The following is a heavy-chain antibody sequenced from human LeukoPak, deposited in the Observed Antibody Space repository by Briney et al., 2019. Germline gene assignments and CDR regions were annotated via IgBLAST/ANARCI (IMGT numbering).Heavy chain of an antibody. Sequence: ASVNVSCKASGYTFTSYGISWVRQAPGQGLEWMGWISAYNGNTNYAQKLQGRVTMTTDTSTSTAYMELRSLRSDDTAVYYCARDIGRIVVVTLDYWSQGTLVTVSS. V-gene: IGHV1-18*01. J-gene: IGHJ4*02. CDR1: GYTFTSYG. D-gene: IGHD3-22*01. CDR3: ARDIGRIVVVTLDY. CDR2: ISAYNGNT.